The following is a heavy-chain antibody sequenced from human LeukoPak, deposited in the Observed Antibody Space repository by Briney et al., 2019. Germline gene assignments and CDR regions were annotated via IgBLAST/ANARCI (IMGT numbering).Heavy chain of an antibody. CDR2: IYYSGST. Sequence: SETLSLTCTVSGGSVSSGSYYWSWIRQPPGKGLEWIGYIYYSGSTNYKPSLKSRVTISVDTSKNQFSLKLSSVTAADTAVYYCARVTYSSGWPLFDYWGQGTLVTVSS. CDR3: ARVTYSSGWPLFDY. D-gene: IGHD6-19*01. J-gene: IGHJ4*02. V-gene: IGHV4-61*01. CDR1: GGSVSSGSYY.